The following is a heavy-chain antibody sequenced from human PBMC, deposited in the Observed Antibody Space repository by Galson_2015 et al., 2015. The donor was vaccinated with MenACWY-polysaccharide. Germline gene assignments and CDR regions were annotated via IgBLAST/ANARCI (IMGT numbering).Heavy chain of an antibody. V-gene: IGHV4-61*02. CDR1: VGSISSGSYY. D-gene: IGHD3-10*01. Sequence: TLSLTCTVSVGSISSGSYYWSWLRQPAGQGLEWIGRIYTIGSTKYNPSLKSRVTMSVDTSKSQFSLKLSSVTAADTAVYYCARGGGGLGSYYNVFWGQGTLVTVSS. CDR2: IYTIGST. J-gene: IGHJ4*02. CDR3: ARGGGGLGSYYNVF.